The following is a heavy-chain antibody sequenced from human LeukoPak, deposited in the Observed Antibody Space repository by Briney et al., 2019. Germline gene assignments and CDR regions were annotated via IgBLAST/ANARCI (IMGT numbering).Heavy chain of an antibody. CDR2: INPNGGRT. D-gene: IGHD4-23*01. J-gene: IGHJ3*01. Sequence: ASVKVSCKASENTFTNYYMHWVRQAPGQGLEWLGIINPNGGRTAYAQNFQDRVSMTRDTSTTTVYMELSSLRSDDTAVYYCARDMSTAVTPISYAFDVWGQGTMVTVSS. CDR1: ENTFTNYY. V-gene: IGHV1-46*01. CDR3: ARDMSTAVTPISYAFDV.